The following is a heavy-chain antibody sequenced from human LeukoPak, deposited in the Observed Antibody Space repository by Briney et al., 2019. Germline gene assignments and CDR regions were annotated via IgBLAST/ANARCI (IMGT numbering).Heavy chain of an antibody. J-gene: IGHJ5*02. Sequence: ASVKVSCKASGYTLTSYDINWVRQATGQGLEWMGWMNPNSGNTGYAQKFQGRVTMTRNTSISTAYMELCSLRSEDTAVYYCARGGSGWYGNNWFDPWGQGTLVTVSS. CDR2: MNPNSGNT. V-gene: IGHV1-8*01. CDR3: ARGGSGWYGNNWFDP. D-gene: IGHD6-19*01. CDR1: GYTLTSYD.